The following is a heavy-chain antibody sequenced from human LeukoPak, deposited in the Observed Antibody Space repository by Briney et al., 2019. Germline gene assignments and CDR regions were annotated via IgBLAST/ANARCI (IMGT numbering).Heavy chain of an antibody. CDR1: GLTLSSYV. CDR2: ISYDGSNE. J-gene: IGHJ4*02. CDR3: AKFGYNRFDY. V-gene: IGHV3-30*04. Sequence: GGSLRLPCAASGLTLSSYVMHCVRQAPRKGLEGVAIISYDGSNEYYADSVKGRFTISRDNSKNTLYLQMNSLRAEDTAVYYCAKFGYNRFDYWGQGTLVTVSS. D-gene: IGHD5-24*01.